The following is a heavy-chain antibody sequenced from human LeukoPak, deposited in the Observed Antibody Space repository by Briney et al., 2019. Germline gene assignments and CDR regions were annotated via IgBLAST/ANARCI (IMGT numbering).Heavy chain of an antibody. Sequence: GGSLRLSCSASGFSFNIYSMSWVRQSPGKGLEWIAYTGSIGSTIHYADSVKGRFTISRDNAKKSLYLQMDTLRGDDAAVYYCARVGGRGIDYWGQGSLVSVSA. CDR3: ARVGGRGIDY. CDR2: TGSIGSTI. CDR1: GFSFNIYS. V-gene: IGHV3-48*01. J-gene: IGHJ4*02.